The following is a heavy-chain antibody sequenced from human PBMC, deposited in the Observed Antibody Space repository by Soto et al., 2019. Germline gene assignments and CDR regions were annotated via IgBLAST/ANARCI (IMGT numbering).Heavy chain of an antibody. CDR2: ISWNGAAT. J-gene: IGHJ4*02. Sequence: EAQLVESGGGLVQPGRSLRLSCVASGFTFDDYAIHWVRQAPGKGLEWVSGISWNGAATGYADSVKGRFTISRDNAKNSLYLQMSSLRTEDTAIYYCANLPLYGSGFDCWGQGTLGTFSS. CDR1: GFTFDDYA. D-gene: IGHD3-10*01. CDR3: ANLPLYGSGFDC. V-gene: IGHV3-9*01.